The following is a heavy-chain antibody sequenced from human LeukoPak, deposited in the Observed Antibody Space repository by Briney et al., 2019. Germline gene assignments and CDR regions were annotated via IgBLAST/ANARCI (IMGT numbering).Heavy chain of an antibody. D-gene: IGHD6-13*01. J-gene: IGHJ6*03. CDR2: IYYSGST. CDR3: ARDRVGQQLVGRNYYYYYMDV. V-gene: IGHV4-39*07. CDR1: GGSISSSSYY. Sequence: SETLSLTCTVSGGSISSSSYYWGWIRQPPGKGLEWIGSIYYSGSTYYNPSLKSRVTISVDTSKNQFSLKLSSVTAADTAVYYCARDRVGQQLVGRNYYYYYMDVWGKGTTVTISS.